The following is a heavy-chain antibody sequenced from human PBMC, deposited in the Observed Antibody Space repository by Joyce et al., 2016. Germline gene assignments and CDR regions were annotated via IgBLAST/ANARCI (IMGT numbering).Heavy chain of an antibody. CDR3: VASADDYGDYVGDF. CDR2: IVVASGYT. CDR1: GFTFPHSA. V-gene: IGHV1-58*01. D-gene: IGHD4-17*01. Sequence: QMQLVQSGPEVKKPGTSVKVSCKASGFTFPHSAVQWVRQARGQRLDWIGWIVVASGYTNYAQKFQDRVTITRDMSTSTAYMEVRSLRSDDTAVYYCVASADDYGDYVGDFWGQGTLVTVSS. J-gene: IGHJ4*02.